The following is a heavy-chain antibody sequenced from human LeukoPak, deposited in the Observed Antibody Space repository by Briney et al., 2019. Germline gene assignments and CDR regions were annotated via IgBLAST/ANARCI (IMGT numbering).Heavy chain of an antibody. CDR2: IIPIFGTV. CDR3: ARGVVGIAAAGTHYYYYYMDV. CDR1: GGTFSSYA. D-gene: IGHD6-13*01. J-gene: IGHJ6*03. V-gene: IGHV1-69*05. Sequence: ASVKVSCKASGGTFSSYAISWVRQAPGQGLEWMGGIIPIFGTVNYAQKFQGRVTITTDESTSTAYMELSSLRSGDTAVYYCARGVVGIAAAGTHYYYYYMDVWGKGTTVTVSS.